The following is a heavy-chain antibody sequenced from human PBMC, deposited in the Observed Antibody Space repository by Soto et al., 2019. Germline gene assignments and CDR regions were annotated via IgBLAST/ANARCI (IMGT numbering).Heavy chain of an antibody. J-gene: IGHJ5*02. Sequence: GSGPTLVNPTQTLTLTCSFSGFSLTARGVGVGWIRQPPGKALEWLALIYWDDDERYSPSLKSRLTITKDTSRNQVVLTMTNMDPVDTATYYCAHRGFLAVGHPSWFNPGGQGALVTVSS. CDR2: IYWDDDE. V-gene: IGHV2-5*02. CDR1: GFSLTARGVG. CDR3: AHRGFLAVGHPSWFNP.